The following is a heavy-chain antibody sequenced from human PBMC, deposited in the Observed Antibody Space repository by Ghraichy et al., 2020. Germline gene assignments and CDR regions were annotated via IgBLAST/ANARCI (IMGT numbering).Heavy chain of an antibody. J-gene: IGHJ5*02. CDR1: GGSINSGDYS. CDR2: ITHSAST. D-gene: IGHD6-13*01. V-gene: IGHV4-30-2*01. CDR3: ARVERIAAAGGGFDP. Sequence: SQTLSLTCAVSGGSINSGDYSWSWIREPLGKGLEGIGSITHSASTYYNPSLKSRVTLSVDKWKSQFSLRLSSVSAADTAVYYCARVERIAAAGGGFDPWGQGTLVTVSS.